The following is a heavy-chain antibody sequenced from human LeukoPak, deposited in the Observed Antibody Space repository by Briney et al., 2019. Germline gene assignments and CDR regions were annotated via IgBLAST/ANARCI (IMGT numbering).Heavy chain of an antibody. CDR2: ISGSGGST. D-gene: IGHD2-2*01. J-gene: IGHJ4*02. V-gene: IGHV3-23*01. CDR3: AKRDCSSTSCYVADY. CDR1: GFTFSSYA. Sequence: PGGSLRLSCAASGFTFSSYAMSWVRQAPGKGLEWVSVISGSGGSTYYADSVKGRFTISRDNSKNTLYLQMNSLRVEDTAVYYCAKRDCSSTSCYVADYWGQGTLVTVSS.